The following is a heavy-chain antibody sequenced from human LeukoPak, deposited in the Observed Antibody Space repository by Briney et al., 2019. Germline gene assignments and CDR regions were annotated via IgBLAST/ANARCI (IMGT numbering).Heavy chain of an antibody. CDR3: ARGSLHCSSTSCYLGIYYYGMDV. CDR1: GYTFTSYD. Sequence: ASVKVSCKASGYTFTSYDINWVRQATGQGLERMGWMNPNSGNTGYAQKFQGRVTMTRNTSISTAYMELSSLRSEDTAVYYCARGSLHCSSTSCYLGIYYYGMDVWGQGTTVTVSS. V-gene: IGHV1-8*01. D-gene: IGHD2-2*01. J-gene: IGHJ6*02. CDR2: MNPNSGNT.